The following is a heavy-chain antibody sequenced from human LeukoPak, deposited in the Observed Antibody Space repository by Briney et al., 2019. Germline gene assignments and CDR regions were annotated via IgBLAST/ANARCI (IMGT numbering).Heavy chain of an antibody. CDR2: ISSTSNTI. CDR1: GFTFSIYS. J-gene: IGHJ6*03. D-gene: IGHD1-1*01. CDR3: ARVRGYYYYYMDV. V-gene: IGHV3-48*01. Sequence: GGSLRLSCAASGFTFSIYSMNWVRQAPGKGLEWVSYISSTSNTIYYADSVKGRFTISRDNAKNSLYLQMNSLRAEDTAMYYCARVRGYYYYYMDVWGKGTTVTVSS.